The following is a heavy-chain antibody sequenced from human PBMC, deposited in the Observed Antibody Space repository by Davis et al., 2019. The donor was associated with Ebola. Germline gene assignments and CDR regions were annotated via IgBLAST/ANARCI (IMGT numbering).Heavy chain of an antibody. V-gene: IGHV1-3*01. CDR1: EYSFTYYD. D-gene: IGHD3-3*01. J-gene: IGHJ5*02. CDR3: ARGYDFWSPWWFDP. CDR2: INVGNGNT. Sequence: ASVKVSCKASEYSFTYYDIHWVRQAPGQGLEWMGWINVGNGNTKYSQKFQGRVTITRDTSASTAYMELSSLRSEDTAVYYCARGYDFWSPWWFDPWGQGTLVTVSS.